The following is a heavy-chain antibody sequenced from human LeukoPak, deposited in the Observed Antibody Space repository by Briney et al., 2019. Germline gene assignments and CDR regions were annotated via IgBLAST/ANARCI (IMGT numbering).Heavy chain of an antibody. CDR3: TRSHGDYGYFDY. Sequence: PGGALRLACAASGVTFSSYAMHWGRQAPGKGLEWVAVIAYDGRNKYYADSVKGRFTISRDNSKNTLYLQMNSLRAEDTAVYYCTRSHGDYGYFDYWGQGTLVTVSS. D-gene: IGHD4-17*01. CDR1: GVTFSSYA. J-gene: IGHJ4*02. V-gene: IGHV3-30*04. CDR2: IAYDGRNK.